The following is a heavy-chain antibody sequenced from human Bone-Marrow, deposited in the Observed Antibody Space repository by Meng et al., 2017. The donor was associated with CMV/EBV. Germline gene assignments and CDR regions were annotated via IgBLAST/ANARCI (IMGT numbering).Heavy chain of an antibody. V-gene: IGHV1-69*05. CDR3: SRGVELSTINYFDY. Sequence: SEKVSCKASGDTFSSHGVSWVRQAPGQGLEWMGGIIPSFGTVDYAQKFQDRVMITTDEYINTVYTELRSRRSADTATYYCSRGVELSTINYFDYWGQGTLVTVSS. D-gene: IGHD3-16*02. CDR1: GDTFSSHG. CDR2: IIPSFGTV. J-gene: IGHJ4*02.